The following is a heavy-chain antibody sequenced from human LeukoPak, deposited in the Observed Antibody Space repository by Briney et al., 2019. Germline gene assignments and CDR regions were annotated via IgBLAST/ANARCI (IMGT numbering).Heavy chain of an antibody. V-gene: IGHV1-24*01. CDR1: GYTLTELS. CDR2: FDPEDGET. Sequence: ASVKVSCKVSGYTLTELSMHWVRQAPGKGLEWMGGFDPEDGETIYAQKFQGRVTITADESTSTAYMELSSLRSEDTAVYYCARPRGYYDSSGYSEKSWFDPWGQGTLVTVSS. CDR3: ARPRGYYDSSGYSEKSWFDP. J-gene: IGHJ5*02. D-gene: IGHD3-22*01.